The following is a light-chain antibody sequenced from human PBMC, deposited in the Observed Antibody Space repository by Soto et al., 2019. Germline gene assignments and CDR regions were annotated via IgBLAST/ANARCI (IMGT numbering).Light chain of an antibody. V-gene: IGKV3-15*01. CDR3: QQYNNWPQT. CDR2: GAS. CDR1: QSVSSN. J-gene: IGKJ1*01. Sequence: EIVMTQSPATLSLSPGDRATLSCRASQSVSSNLVWYQQKPGQAPRLLIYGASTRATGIPARFSGSGSGTEFTLTISSLQSEDFAVYYCQQYNNWPQTFGQGTKVDI.